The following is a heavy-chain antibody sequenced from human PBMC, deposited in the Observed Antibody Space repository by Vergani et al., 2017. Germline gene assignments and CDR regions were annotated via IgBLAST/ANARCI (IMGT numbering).Heavy chain of an antibody. J-gene: IGHJ6*03. V-gene: IGHV4-30-2*01. D-gene: IGHD3-16*02. CDR2: IFPSGNS. CDR1: GDSITNGGFS. Sequence: QLQLQESGSGLVKPSQTLSLTCAVSGDSITNGGFSWNWIRQPPGKGPEWIGYIFPSGNSDYNPSLKNRVSISLDKSKNQFSLWVNSVTAADTAVYFCARASLRALVGYYYYMYFWGKGKTVVVSS. CDR3: ARASLRALVGYYYYMYF.